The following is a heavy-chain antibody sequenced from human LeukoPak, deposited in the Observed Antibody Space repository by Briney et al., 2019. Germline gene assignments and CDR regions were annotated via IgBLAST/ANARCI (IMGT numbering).Heavy chain of an antibody. J-gene: IGHJ4*02. D-gene: IGHD1-1*01. CDR1: GASVTSSY. CDR2: IYYTGYT. Sequence: SETLSLTCSVSGASVTSSYWTWVRLPPGRGLEWIGYIYYTGYTNYNPSLKSRVTISLDIYTNQLSLELISVIAADTAIYYCARAPIGSIDYWGPGALVTVSS. V-gene: IGHV4-59*02. CDR3: ARAPIGSIDY.